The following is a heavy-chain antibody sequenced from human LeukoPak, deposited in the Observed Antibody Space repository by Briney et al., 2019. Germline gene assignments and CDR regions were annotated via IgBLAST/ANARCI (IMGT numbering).Heavy chain of an antibody. CDR1: GFTFSSYS. J-gene: IGHJ4*02. D-gene: IGHD3-10*01. Sequence: GGSLRPSCAASGFTFSSYSMNWVRQAPGKGLEWVSFISSSSSPIYYADSVKGRFTISRDNAKNSVYLQMNSLRAEDTAVYYCAREDASGSYYRSLDYWGQGTLVTVSS. V-gene: IGHV3-48*01. CDR3: AREDASGSYYRSLDY. CDR2: ISSSSSPI.